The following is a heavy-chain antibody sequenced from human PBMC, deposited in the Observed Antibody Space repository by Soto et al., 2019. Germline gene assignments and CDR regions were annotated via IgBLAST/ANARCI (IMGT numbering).Heavy chain of an antibody. D-gene: IGHD3-10*01. V-gene: IGHV4-59*08. CDR1: GGSISSYY. Sequence: SETLSLTCTVSGGSISSYYWSWIRQPPGKGLEWIGYIYYSGSTNYNPSLKSRVTISVDTSKNQFSLKLSSVTAADTAVYYCARQYYGSGSYYNGGFDYWGQGTLVTVSS. CDR3: ARQYYGSGSYYNGGFDY. CDR2: IYYSGST. J-gene: IGHJ4*02.